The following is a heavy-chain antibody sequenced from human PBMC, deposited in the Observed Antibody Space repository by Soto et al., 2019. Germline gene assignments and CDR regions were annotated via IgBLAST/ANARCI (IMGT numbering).Heavy chain of an antibody. CDR2: IKQDGSEK. CDR1: GFTFSNYW. V-gene: IGHV3-7*01. Sequence: GGSLRLACTASGFTFSNYWMSWVRQAPGKGLEWVANIKQDGSEKYYVDSVKGRFTISRDNAKNSLFLQMNSLRVEETAVYYCARDETYYYGSGPVGGPGTLVTVSS. J-gene: IGHJ4*02. D-gene: IGHD3-10*01. CDR3: ARDETYYYGSGPV.